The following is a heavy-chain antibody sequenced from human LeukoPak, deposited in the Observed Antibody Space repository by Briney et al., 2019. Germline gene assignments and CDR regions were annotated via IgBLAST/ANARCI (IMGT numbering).Heavy chain of an antibody. Sequence: GGSLRLSCAASGFTHSSYWMRWVRQAPGKGLVWVGHINSDGSSTTYADSVKGRFTISRDNAKNTLYLQMNSLRAEDTAVYYCARGLTIFGAVNDAFDIWGQGTMVTVSS. D-gene: IGHD3-3*01. CDR1: GFTHSSYW. CDR2: INSDGSST. CDR3: ARGLTIFGAVNDAFDI. V-gene: IGHV3-74*01. J-gene: IGHJ3*02.